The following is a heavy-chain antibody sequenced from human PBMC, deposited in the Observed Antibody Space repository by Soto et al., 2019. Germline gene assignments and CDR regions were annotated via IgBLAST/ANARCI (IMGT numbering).Heavy chain of an antibody. D-gene: IGHD2-21*02. V-gene: IGHV3-33*01. CDR2: IWYDGSNK. Sequence: GGSLRLSCAASGFTFSSYGMHWVRQAPGKGLEWVAVIWYDGSNKYYADSVKGRFTISRDNSKNTLYLQMNSLRAEDTAVYYCARDRSVVVTSNSLDYWGQGTLVTVSS. CDR1: GFTFSSYG. CDR3: ARDRSVVVTSNSLDY. J-gene: IGHJ4*02.